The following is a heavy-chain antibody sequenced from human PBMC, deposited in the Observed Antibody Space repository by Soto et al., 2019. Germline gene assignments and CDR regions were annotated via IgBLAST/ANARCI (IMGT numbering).Heavy chain of an antibody. CDR1: GFSLTTSGVA. J-gene: IGHJ4*02. CDR3: AHSTSLPSELDFDY. Sequence: QITLKESGPTLVKPTQTLTLTCTFSGFSLTTSGVAVGWIRQPPGKALEWLALIYWDDDKRYSPSLKSRLTITEDTSKNQVVLTMTNMDPMDTATYYCAHSTSLPSELDFDYWGQGTLVTVSS. V-gene: IGHV2-5*02. CDR2: IYWDDDK. D-gene: IGHD2-2*01.